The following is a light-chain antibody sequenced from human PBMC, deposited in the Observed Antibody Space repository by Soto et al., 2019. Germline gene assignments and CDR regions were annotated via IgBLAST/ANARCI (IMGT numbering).Light chain of an antibody. CDR1: SSDVGSYNY. Sequence: QSVLTQPASVSGSPGQSIAISCTGTSSDVGSYNYVSWYQHHPGKAPKVMIYDVSSRPSGVSNRFSGSKSGNTASLTTSGLQAEDEADYYCISYTTISTYVFGTGTKVTVL. J-gene: IGLJ1*01. CDR3: ISYTTISTYV. V-gene: IGLV2-14*03. CDR2: DVS.